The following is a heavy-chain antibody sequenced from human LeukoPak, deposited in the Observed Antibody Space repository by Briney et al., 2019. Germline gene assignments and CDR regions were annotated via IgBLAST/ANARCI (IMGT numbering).Heavy chain of an antibody. CDR2: INSDGSST. CDR3: ARDPVEWEQLLDC. D-gene: IGHD1-26*01. J-gene: IGHJ4*02. Sequence: TGGSLRLSCAASGFTFSSYWMHWVRQAPGKGLVWVSRINSDGSSTSYADSVKGRFTISRDNARNSVYLQMNSLRVEDTAVYYCARDPVEWEQLLDCWGQGTLVTVSS. V-gene: IGHV3-74*01. CDR1: GFTFSSYW.